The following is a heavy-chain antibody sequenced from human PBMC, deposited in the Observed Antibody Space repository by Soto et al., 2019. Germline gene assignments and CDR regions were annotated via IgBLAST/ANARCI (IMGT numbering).Heavy chain of an antibody. Sequence: QVQLVQSGAEVKKPGSSVKVSCKASGGTFSSYAISWVRQAPGQGLEWMGGIIPIVGTANYAQKFQGRVTITADESTSTAYMELSSLRSEDTAVYYCVVVTAPRGWFDPWGQGTLVTVSS. J-gene: IGHJ5*02. CDR3: VVVTAPRGWFDP. CDR2: IIPIVGTA. CDR1: GGTFSSYA. V-gene: IGHV1-69*01. D-gene: IGHD2-21*02.